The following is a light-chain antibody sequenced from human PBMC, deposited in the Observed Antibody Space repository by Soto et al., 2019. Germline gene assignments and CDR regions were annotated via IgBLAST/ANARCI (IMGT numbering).Light chain of an antibody. CDR2: GAS. Sequence: IVLTQSPGTLSLSPGERATLSCRASQSASSSYLAWYKQKPGQAPRLLIYGASSRATGIPDRFSGSGSGTDFTLTISRLEPEDFAVYYCQQYGSSPWTFGQGTKVDIK. CDR1: QSASSSY. V-gene: IGKV3-20*01. J-gene: IGKJ1*01. CDR3: QQYGSSPWT.